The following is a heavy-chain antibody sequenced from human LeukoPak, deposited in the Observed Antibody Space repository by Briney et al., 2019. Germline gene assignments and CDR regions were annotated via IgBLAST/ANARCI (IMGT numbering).Heavy chain of an antibody. J-gene: IGHJ3*02. CDR3: ARETRYCSSTSCYPDAFDI. D-gene: IGHD2-2*01. CDR2: INERGTDS. Sequence: GGPLRLSCTASGFTFSGHWIHWVRQPPGMGLVWVSRINERGTDSMYAESVKGRFTISRDNAKNTLYLQMNSLRAEDTAVYYCARETRYCSSTSCYPDAFDIWGQGTMVTVSS. CDR1: GFTFSGHW. V-gene: IGHV3-74*03.